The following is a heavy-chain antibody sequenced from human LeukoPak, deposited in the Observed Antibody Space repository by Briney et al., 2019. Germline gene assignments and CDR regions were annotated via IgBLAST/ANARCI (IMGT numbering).Heavy chain of an antibody. D-gene: IGHD6-13*01. CDR1: GFIFNNYW. J-gene: IGHJ4*02. Sequence: GGSLRLSCAASGFIFNNYWMHWVRQAPGKGLVWVSRINSDGSSRNYADSVKGRFTISRDNAKNTLYLQMNSLRAEDTAVYYCASASSHRIAAGGDYWGQGTLVTVSS. CDR3: ASASSHRIAAGGDY. V-gene: IGHV3-74*01. CDR2: INSDGSSR.